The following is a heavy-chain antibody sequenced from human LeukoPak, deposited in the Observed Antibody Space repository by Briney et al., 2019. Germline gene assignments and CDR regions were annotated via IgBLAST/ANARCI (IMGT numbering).Heavy chain of an antibody. Sequence: PGGSLRLSCAASGFTVSSNYMSWVRQAPGKGLEWVSVIYSGGSTYYADSVKGRFTISRDNSKNTLYLQMNSLRAEDTAVYYCARGQMYYYDSSGYWAKNSYGMDVWGQGTTVTVSS. J-gene: IGHJ6*02. D-gene: IGHD3-22*01. CDR3: ARGQMYYYDSSGYWAKNSYGMDV. CDR2: IYSGGST. CDR1: GFTVSSNY. V-gene: IGHV3-66*01.